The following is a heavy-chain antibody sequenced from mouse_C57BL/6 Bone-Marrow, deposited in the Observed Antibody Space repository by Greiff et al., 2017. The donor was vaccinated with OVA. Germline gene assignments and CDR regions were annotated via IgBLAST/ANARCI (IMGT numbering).Heavy chain of an antibody. V-gene: IGHV1-76*01. Sequence: VKLMESGAELVRPGASVKLSCKASGYTFTDYYINWVKQRPGQGLEWIARIYPGSGNTYYNEKFKGKATLTAEKSSSTAYMQLSSLTSEDSAVYFCARGITTVVGAMDYWGQGTSVTVSS. CDR2: IYPGSGNT. D-gene: IGHD1-1*01. CDR3: ARGITTVVGAMDY. CDR1: GYTFTDYY. J-gene: IGHJ4*01.